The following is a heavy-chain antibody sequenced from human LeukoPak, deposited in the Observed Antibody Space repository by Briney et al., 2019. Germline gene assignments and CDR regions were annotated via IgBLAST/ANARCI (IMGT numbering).Heavy chain of an antibody. D-gene: IGHD5-12*01. J-gene: IGHJ4*02. V-gene: IGHV3-7*01. CDR2: IKQHGSEK. Sequence: GGTLRLSCAASGFTFSSYWMSWVRQAPGKGLEWVANIKQHGSEKYYVDSVKGRFTISRDNAKNSLYLQMNNLRAEDTAVYYCARDWLGLYFDYWGQGTLVTVSS. CDR3: ARDWLGLYFDY. CDR1: GFTFSSYW.